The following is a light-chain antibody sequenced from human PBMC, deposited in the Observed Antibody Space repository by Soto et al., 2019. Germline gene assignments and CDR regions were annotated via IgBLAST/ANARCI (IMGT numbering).Light chain of an antibody. V-gene: IGKV3-20*01. CDR1: QSVSSTF. CDR2: GAS. Sequence: EIVLTQSPGSLSLSPGERATLSCRASQSVSSTFFAWYQQKPGQAPRLLIYGASSRATGIPDRFSGSGSGTDLTLTISRLEPEEFAVYYCEQYASSLKFGQATQGEIK. J-gene: IGKJ1*01. CDR3: EQYASSLK.